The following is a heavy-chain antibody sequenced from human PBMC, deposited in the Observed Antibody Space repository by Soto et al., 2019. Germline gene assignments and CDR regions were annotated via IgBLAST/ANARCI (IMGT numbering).Heavy chain of an antibody. D-gene: IGHD2-21*02. CDR1: GASISYGGYS. CDR3: ARSGVTGIVIPSHWFDP. J-gene: IGHJ5*02. V-gene: IGHV4-30-2*01. CDR2: INHLETT. Sequence: SETLSLTCTVSGASISYGGYSWSWIRQTPGKGLEWIGYINHLETTFYNPSFESRLTLSIDRTKNQFSLKLLSVTAADTAIYYCARSGVTGIVIPSHWFDPWGQGTLVTVSS.